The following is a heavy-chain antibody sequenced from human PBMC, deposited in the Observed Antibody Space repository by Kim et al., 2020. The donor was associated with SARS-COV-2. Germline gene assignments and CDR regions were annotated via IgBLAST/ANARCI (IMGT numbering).Heavy chain of an antibody. CDR1: GGTFSSYA. CDR3: ARHQDSSSWYNALDI. D-gene: IGHD6-13*01. J-gene: IGHJ3*02. V-gene: IGHV1-69*13. Sequence: SVKVSCKASGGTFSSYAISWVRQAPGQGLEWMGWIIPIFGTANYAQKFQGRVTITADESTSTAYMELSSLRSEDTAVYYCARHQDSSSWYNALDIWGQGTMVTVSS. CDR2: IIPIFGTA.